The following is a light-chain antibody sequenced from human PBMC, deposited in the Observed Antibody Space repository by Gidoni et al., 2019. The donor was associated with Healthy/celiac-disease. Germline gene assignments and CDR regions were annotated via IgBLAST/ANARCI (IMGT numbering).Light chain of an antibody. J-gene: IGKJ1*01. Sequence: DVVLTQSPESLAVSLGERATINCKSSQSILYSSNNKNCLAWYQQKPGQPPKLHIYWASTRESGVPDRFSGSGSGTDFTLTISSLQAEDVAVYYCQQYYSTPWTFGQXTKVEIK. CDR3: QQYYSTPWT. V-gene: IGKV4-1*01. CDR1: QSILYSSNNKNC. CDR2: WAS.